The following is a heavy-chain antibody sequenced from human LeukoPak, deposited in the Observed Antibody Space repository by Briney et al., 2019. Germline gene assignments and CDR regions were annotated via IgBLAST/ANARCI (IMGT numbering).Heavy chain of an antibody. CDR1: GFTFSSYS. CDR3: ARDASGQSMIRGVIIGSIDY. D-gene: IGHD3-10*01. V-gene: IGHV3-21*01. CDR2: ISSSSTYI. J-gene: IGHJ4*02. Sequence: GGSLRLSCAASGFTFSSYSMNWVRQAPGKGLEWVSSISSSSTYIYYADSMKGRFTISRDNAKNSLYLQMDSLRAEDAAVYFCARDASGQSMIRGVIIGSIDYWGQGTLVTDSS.